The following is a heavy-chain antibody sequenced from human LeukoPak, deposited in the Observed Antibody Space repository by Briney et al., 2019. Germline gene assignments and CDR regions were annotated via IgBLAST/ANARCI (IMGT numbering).Heavy chain of an antibody. J-gene: IGHJ4*02. CDR3: ARDVGYCSSTSCYGDYFDY. CDR1: GFTFSSYW. Sequence: PGGSLRLSCAASGFTFSSYWMSWVRQAPGKGLEWVANIKQEGSEKYYVDSVKGRFTISRDNAKNSLYLQMNSLRAEDTAVYYCARDVGYCSSTSCYGDYFDYWGQGTLVTVSS. V-gene: IGHV3-7*01. CDR2: IKQEGSEK. D-gene: IGHD2-2*03.